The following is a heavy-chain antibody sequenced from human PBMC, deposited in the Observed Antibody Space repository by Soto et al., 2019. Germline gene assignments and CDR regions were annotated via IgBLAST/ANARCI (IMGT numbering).Heavy chain of an antibody. D-gene: IGHD3-3*01. CDR1: GGSISSSSYY. V-gene: IGHV4-39*01. Sequence: PSETLSLTCTVSGGSISSSSYYWGWIRQPPGKGLEWIGSIYYSGSTYYNPSLKSRVTISVDTSKNQFSLKLSSVTAADTAVYYCARHHLPYDFWSGYPTDYWGQGTLVTFSS. CDR2: IYYSGST. CDR3: ARHHLPYDFWSGYPTDY. J-gene: IGHJ4*02.